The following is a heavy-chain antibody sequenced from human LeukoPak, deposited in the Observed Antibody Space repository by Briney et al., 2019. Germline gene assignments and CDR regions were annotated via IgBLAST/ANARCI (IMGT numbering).Heavy chain of an antibody. Sequence: PGGSLRLSCAASGFTVSSSYMTWVRQAPGKGLEWVSLIYSGGSTYYADSVKGRFTISRDNAKNSLFLQMNSLRPDDTAFYYCAKGTGRYWTFFDSWGQGTLVTVSS. V-gene: IGHV3-53*05. CDR3: AKGTGRYWTFFDS. J-gene: IGHJ4*02. CDR1: GFTVSSSY. CDR2: IYSGGST. D-gene: IGHD1-26*01.